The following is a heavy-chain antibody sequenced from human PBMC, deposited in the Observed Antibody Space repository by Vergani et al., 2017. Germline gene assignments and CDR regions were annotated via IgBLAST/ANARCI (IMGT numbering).Heavy chain of an antibody. V-gene: IGHV4-30-4*08. CDR1: GGSINSGNYP. CDR2: SHLSGTT. J-gene: IGHJ3*01. D-gene: IGHD5-12*01. Sequence: QVQLQESGPGLVKPSQTLSLTCTVSGGSINSGNYPWTWIRQSPGKGLEWIGYSHLSGTTYYNPSLSRRVTISLDTSRNQFSLHLRSVSAADTAVYYCARDKCKDYDYYPDAFDVWGQGTVVTVS. CDR3: ARDKCKDYDYYPDAFDV.